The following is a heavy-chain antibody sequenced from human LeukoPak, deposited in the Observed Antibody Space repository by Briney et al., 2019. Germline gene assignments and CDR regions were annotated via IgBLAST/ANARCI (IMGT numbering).Heavy chain of an antibody. CDR1: GFTFSSYA. J-gene: IGHJ5*02. V-gene: IGHV3-23*01. D-gene: IGHD6-13*01. CDR3: ARESPVAAVGRSWFDP. CDR2: ISGGGVTT. Sequence: GGSLRLSCAASGFTFSSYAMSWVRQAPGKGLEWVSTISGGGVTTYYADSVKGRLTISRDNSKNTVSLQMNSLRDDDTAVYFCARESPVAAVGRSWFDPWGQGTLVTISS.